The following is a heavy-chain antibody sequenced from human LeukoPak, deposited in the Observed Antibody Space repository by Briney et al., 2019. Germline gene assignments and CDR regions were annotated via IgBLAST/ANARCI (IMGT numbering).Heavy chain of an antibody. Sequence: ASVKVSCKASGYTFTSYGISWVRQAPGQGLEGMGWTRAYNGNTNYAQKLQGRVTMTTDTSTSTAYMELRSLRSDDTAVYYCARETDYYDSSGYPSYNWFDPWGQGTLVTVSS. D-gene: IGHD3-22*01. J-gene: IGHJ5*02. CDR3: ARETDYYDSSGYPSYNWFDP. CDR1: GYTFTSYG. CDR2: TRAYNGNT. V-gene: IGHV1-18*01.